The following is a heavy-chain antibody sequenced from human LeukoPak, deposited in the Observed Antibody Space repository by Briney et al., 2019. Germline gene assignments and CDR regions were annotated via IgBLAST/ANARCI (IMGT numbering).Heavy chain of an antibody. CDR1: GFTFSSYA. CDR2: ISYDGSNK. Sequence: GRSLRLSCAASGFTFSSYAMHWVRQAPGKGLEWVAVISYDGSNKYYADSVKGRFTISRDNSKNTLYLQMNSLRAEDTAVYYCAREYYYDSSGYSGFDYWSQGTLVTVSS. J-gene: IGHJ4*02. V-gene: IGHV3-30-3*01. CDR3: AREYYYDSSGYSGFDY. D-gene: IGHD3-22*01.